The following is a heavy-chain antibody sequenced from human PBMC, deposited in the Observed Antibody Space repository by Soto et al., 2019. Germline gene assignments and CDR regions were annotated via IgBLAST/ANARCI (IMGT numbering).Heavy chain of an antibody. J-gene: IGHJ4*02. Sequence: EVQLLESGGGLVQPGGSLRLSCAASGFTFSSYAMSWVRQAPGKGLEWVSIISGSGGSTYYADSVKGRFTISRDNSKNTLYLQMNSLRAEDPAVYYCASRSIGLSFVYWGQGTLVTLSS. CDR1: GFTFSSYA. CDR3: ASRSIGLSFVY. CDR2: ISGSGGST. D-gene: IGHD6-19*01. V-gene: IGHV3-23*01.